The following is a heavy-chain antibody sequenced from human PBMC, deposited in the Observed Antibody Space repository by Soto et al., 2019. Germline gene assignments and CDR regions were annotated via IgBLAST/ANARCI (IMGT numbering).Heavy chain of an antibody. Sequence: SETLSLTCTVSGGSISSSSYYWGWIRQPPGKGLEWIGSIYYSGSTYYNPSLKSRVTISVDTSKNQLSLKLSSVTAADTAVYYCARGHYDILTVGYGMDVWGQGTTVTVSS. CDR3: ARGHYDILTVGYGMDV. CDR2: IYYSGST. V-gene: IGHV4-39*07. CDR1: GGSISSSSYY. J-gene: IGHJ6*02. D-gene: IGHD3-9*01.